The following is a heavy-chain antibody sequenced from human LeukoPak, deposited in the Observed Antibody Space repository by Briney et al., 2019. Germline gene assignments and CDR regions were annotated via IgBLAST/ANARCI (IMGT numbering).Heavy chain of an antibody. V-gene: IGHV6-1*01. J-gene: IGHJ6*02. CDR3: ARSPMIVVVITSPIYYYYGMDV. CDR1: GDSVSSNSAA. Sequence: SQTLSLTRAISGDSVSSNSAAWNWIRQSPSRGVEWLGRTYYRSKWYNDYAVSVKSRITINPDTSKNQFSLQLNSVTPEDTAVYYCARSPMIVVVITSPIYYYYGMDVWGQGTTVTVSS. CDR2: TYYRSKWYN. D-gene: IGHD3-22*01.